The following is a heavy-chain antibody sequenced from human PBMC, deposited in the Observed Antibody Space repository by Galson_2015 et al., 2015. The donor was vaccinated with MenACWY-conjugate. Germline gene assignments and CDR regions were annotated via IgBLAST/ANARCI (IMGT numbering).Heavy chain of an antibody. J-gene: IGHJ3*02. CDR1: GFTFRNYW. CDR2: IKKDGSEK. D-gene: IGHD1-26*01. Sequence: SLRLSCAASGFTFRNYWMTWVRQAPGKGLEWVASIKKDGSEKYYVDSVKGRFTISRDNAKNSLYLEMNSLRVEDTAVYYCARWEASLNAFDIWGRGTMVTVSS. CDR3: ARWEASLNAFDI. V-gene: IGHV3-7*03.